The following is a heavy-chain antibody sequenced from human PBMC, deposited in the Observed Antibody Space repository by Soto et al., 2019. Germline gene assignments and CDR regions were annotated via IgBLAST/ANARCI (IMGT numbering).Heavy chain of an antibody. J-gene: IGHJ6*02. CDR3: ARDLIWNYYHGVDV. CDR2: IYSGGST. CDR1: GFSVSSNY. V-gene: IGHV3-53*01. Sequence: GGSLRLSCAASGFSVSSNYMSWVRQAPGKGLEWVSVIYSGGSTYYADSVKGRFTISRDNSKNTLYLQMNSLRAEDTAVYYCARDLIWNYYHGVDVWGPGTPVTASS. D-gene: IGHD1-1*01.